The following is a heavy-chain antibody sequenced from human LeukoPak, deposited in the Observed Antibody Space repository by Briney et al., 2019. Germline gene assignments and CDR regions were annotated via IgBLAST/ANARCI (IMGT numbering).Heavy chain of an antibody. CDR1: GFTFSSYA. CDR3: AKDLSNYYDSSRAFDI. CDR2: ISGRGGST. J-gene: IGHJ3*02. V-gene: IGHV3-23*01. Sequence: GGSLGLSCAASGFTFSSYAMSWVRQAPGKGLEWVSLISGRGGSTCYADSVKGRFTVSRDNSKNTLYLQMNSLRAEDTAVYYCAKDLSNYYDSSRAFDIWGQGTMVTVSS. D-gene: IGHD3-22*01.